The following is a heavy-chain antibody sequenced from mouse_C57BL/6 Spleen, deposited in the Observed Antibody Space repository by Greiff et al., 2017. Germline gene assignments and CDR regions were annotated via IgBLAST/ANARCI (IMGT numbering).Heavy chain of an antibody. D-gene: IGHD2-5*01. CDR3: ARRSNFYAMDY. CDR1: GFTFTDYY. J-gene: IGHJ4*01. CDR2: IRNKANGYTT. V-gene: IGHV7-3*01. Sequence: EVKLQESGGGLVQPGGSLSLSCAASGFTFTDYYMSWVRQPPGKALEWLGFIRNKANGYTTEYSASVKGRFTISRDNSQSILYLQMNALRAEDSATYYCARRSNFYAMDYWGQGTSVTVSS.